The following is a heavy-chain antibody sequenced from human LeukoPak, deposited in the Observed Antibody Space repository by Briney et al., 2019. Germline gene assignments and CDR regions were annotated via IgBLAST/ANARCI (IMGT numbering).Heavy chain of an antibody. CDR1: GFTFSSYW. CDR2: INTDGSST. V-gene: IGHV3-74*01. Sequence: PGGSLRLSCAASGFTFSSYWMHWVRQAPGKGLVWVSRINTDGSSTSYADSVKGRFTISRDSAKNTLYLQMNSLRAEDTAVYYCAKDPFAAAGKDGGYYFDYWGQGTLVTVSS. D-gene: IGHD6-13*01. J-gene: IGHJ4*02. CDR3: AKDPFAAAGKDGGYYFDY.